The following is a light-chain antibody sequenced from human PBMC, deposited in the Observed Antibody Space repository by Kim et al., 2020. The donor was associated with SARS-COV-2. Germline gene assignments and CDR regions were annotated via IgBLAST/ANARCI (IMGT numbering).Light chain of an antibody. CDR3: QKYNRAPPWT. Sequence: DIQMTQSPSSLSASVGDRVTITCRASQGISNYLAWYQQKPGKVPKLLIYAASTLQSGVPSRFSGSGSGTDFTLSISSLQPEYVATYYCQKYNRAPPWTFGQGTKVDIK. CDR2: AAS. J-gene: IGKJ1*01. CDR1: QGISNY. V-gene: IGKV1-27*01.